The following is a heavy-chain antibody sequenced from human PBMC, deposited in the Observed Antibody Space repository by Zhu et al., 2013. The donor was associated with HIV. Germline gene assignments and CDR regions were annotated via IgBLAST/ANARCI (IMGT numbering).Heavy chain of an antibody. CDR3: AREARVAAAGTNGMDV. CDR1: GGTFSSYA. V-gene: IGHV1-46*01. Sequence: QVQLVQSGAEVKKPGSSVKVSCKASGGTFSSYAINWVRQAPGQGLEWMGIINPSGGSTSYAQKFQGRVTMTRDTSTSTVYMELSSLRSEDTAVYYCAREARVAAAGTNGMDVWGQGTTVTVSS. CDR2: INPSGGST. D-gene: IGHD6-13*01. J-gene: IGHJ6*02.